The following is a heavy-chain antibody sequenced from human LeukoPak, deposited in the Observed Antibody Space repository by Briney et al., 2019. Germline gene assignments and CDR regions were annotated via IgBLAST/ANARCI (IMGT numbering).Heavy chain of an antibody. Sequence: LTGGSLRLSCAASGFTFSSFAMSWVRQAPGKGLEWVSAISGGGGSTYYADSVKGRFTISRDNSKNTLYLQMNSLRAEDTAVYYCAKDIRSPLRSYYFDYRGQGTLVTVSS. J-gene: IGHJ4*02. CDR2: ISGGGGST. CDR3: AKDIRSPLRSYYFDY. D-gene: IGHD6-6*01. CDR1: GFTFSSFA. V-gene: IGHV3-23*01.